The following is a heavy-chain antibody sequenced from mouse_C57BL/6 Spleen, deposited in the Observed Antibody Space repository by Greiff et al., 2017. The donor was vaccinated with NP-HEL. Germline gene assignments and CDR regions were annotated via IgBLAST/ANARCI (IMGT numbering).Heavy chain of an antibody. CDR1: GYTFTSYW. V-gene: IGHV1-69*01. CDR3: ARDYYGRGFAY. Sequence: VQLQQPGAELVMPGASVKLSCKASGYTFTSYWMHWVKQRPGQGLEWIGEIDPSDSYTNYNQKFKGKSTLTVDKSSSTAYMQLSSLTSEDSAVYYCARDYYGRGFAYWGQGTLVTVSA. CDR2: IDPSDSYT. D-gene: IGHD1-1*01. J-gene: IGHJ3*01.